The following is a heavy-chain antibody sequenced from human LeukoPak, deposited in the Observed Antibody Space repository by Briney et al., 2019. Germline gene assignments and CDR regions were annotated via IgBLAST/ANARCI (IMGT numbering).Heavy chain of an antibody. CDR2: IFHSGIT. J-gene: IGHJ5*02. CDR3: ARGLGGRTGTTRFDP. Sequence: SETLSLTCTVSGYSISSGYYWGWIRQPPGKGLEWIGSIFHSGITYYNPSLKSRATISLDTSKNQFSLKLSSVTAADTAVHYCARGLGGRTGTTRFDPWGQGTLVTVSS. CDR1: GYSISSGYY. D-gene: IGHD1-7*01. V-gene: IGHV4-38-2*02.